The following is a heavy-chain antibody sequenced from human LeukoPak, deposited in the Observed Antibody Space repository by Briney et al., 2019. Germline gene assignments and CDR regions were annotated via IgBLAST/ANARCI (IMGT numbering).Heavy chain of an antibody. V-gene: IGHV4-59*01. D-gene: IGHD3-3*01. J-gene: IGHJ5*02. CDR1: GAAISTYF. CDR3: ARDFWSGSVGFDP. Sequence: SETLSLTCTVSGAAISTYFWSWIRQSPGKGLEWIGYIHSSGSTKYNPSLKSRVTISVDASKNQFALTLRSLTAADTAVYYCARDFWSGSVGFDPWGQGTLVTVSS. CDR2: IHSSGST.